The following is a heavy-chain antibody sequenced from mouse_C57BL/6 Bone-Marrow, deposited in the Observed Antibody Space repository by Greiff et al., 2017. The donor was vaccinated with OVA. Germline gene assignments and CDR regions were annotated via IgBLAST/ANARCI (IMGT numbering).Heavy chain of an antibody. CDR2: IYPRSGNT. CDR1: GYTFTSYG. CDR3: ARSRLLRSNYAMDY. V-gene: IGHV1-81*01. J-gene: IGHJ4*01. D-gene: IGHD1-1*01. Sequence: QVQLQQSGAELARPGASVKLSCKASGYTFTSYGISWVKQRTGQGLEWIGEIYPRSGNTYYNEKFKGKATLTADKSSSTEYMELRSLTSEDSAVYFCARSRLLRSNYAMDYWGQGTSVTGSS.